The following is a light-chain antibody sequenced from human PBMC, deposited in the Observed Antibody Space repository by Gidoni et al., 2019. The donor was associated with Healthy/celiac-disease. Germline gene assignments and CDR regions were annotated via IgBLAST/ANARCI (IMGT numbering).Light chain of an antibody. J-gene: IGLJ2*01. CDR2: QDS. Sequence: SYELTQPPSVSVSPGQTASITCPGDKLGDKYACWYQQKPGQSPVLVLYQDSKRPSGIPERFSGSNSGNTATLTISGTQAMDEADYYCQAWDSSTVVFGGGTKLTV. CDR3: QAWDSSTVV. V-gene: IGLV3-1*01. CDR1: KLGDKY.